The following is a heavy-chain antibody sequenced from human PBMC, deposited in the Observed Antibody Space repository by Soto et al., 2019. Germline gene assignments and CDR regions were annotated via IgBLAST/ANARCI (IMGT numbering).Heavy chain of an antibody. J-gene: IGHJ6*02. V-gene: IGHV3-21*01. CDR2: ISSSSSYI. Sequence: EVQLVESGGGLVKPGGSLRLSCAASGFTFSSYSMNWVRQAPGKGLEWVSSISSSSSYIYYADSVKGRFTISRDNAKNSLYLQMNSLRAEDTAVYYCARGDSGSYSYYYYGMDVWGQGTTVTVSS. CDR1: GFTFSSYS. CDR3: ARGDSGSYSYYYYGMDV. D-gene: IGHD1-26*01.